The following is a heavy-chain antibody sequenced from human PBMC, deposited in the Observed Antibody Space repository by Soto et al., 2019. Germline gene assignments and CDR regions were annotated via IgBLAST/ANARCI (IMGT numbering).Heavy chain of an antibody. V-gene: IGHV3-30-3*01. J-gene: IGHJ4*02. CDR3: ARDGPLTYTSGWDFVMLDQ. D-gene: IGHD6-19*01. CDR2: VSYDESNK. Sequence: QVQLVESGGGVVQPGGSLRLSCAAPGFSLSDYAMHWVRQAPGKGLEWVASVSYDESNKYYTESVKGRFSISRDTSKNTLPVQMDTLRPDDTAVYYCARDGPLTYTSGWDFVMLDQWGQGTLVTVS. CDR1: GFSLSDYA.